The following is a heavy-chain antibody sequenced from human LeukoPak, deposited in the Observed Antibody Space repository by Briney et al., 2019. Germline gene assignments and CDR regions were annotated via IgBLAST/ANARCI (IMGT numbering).Heavy chain of an antibody. CDR1: GFTFSSYA. CDR2: ITGDGGSS. J-gene: IGHJ4*02. V-gene: IGHV3-23*01. D-gene: IGHD3-22*01. CDR3: AKRDAYDTSGFSPLFDY. Sequence: GGSLRLSCAASGFTFSSYAMSWVRQAPGKGLEWVSAITGDGGSSYYADSVKGRFTISRDNSKNTLYLQVTSLRAEDTAVYYCAKRDAYDTSGFSPLFDYWGQGTLVTVSS.